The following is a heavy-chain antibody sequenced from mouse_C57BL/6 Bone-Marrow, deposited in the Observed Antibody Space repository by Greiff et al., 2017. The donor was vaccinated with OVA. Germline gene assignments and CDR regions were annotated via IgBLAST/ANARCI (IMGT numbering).Heavy chain of an antibody. Sequence: QVQLQQPGAELVMPGASVKLSCKASGYTFTSYWMHWVKQRPGQGLEWIGEIDPSDSYTNYNQKFKGKSTLTVDKSSSTAYMQLSSLTSEDSAVYYCARETEDYWGQGTTRTVSS. CDR2: IDPSDSYT. J-gene: IGHJ2*01. CDR1: GYTFTSYW. V-gene: IGHV1-69*01. CDR3: ARETEDY.